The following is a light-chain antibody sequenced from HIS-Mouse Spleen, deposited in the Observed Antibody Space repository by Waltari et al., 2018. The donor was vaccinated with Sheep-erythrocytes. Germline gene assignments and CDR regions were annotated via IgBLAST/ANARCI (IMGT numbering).Light chain of an antibody. CDR2: SNH. V-gene: IGLV1-44*01. CDR3: AAWDDSLNGPV. Sequence: QSVLTQPPSASGTPGQRVTISCSGSTSNSGINTVNWYQLLPGTAPKLLIYSNHQRPSGVPDRFSGSTSRTSASLAISGLQSEDEADYYCAAWDDSLNGPVFGGGTKLTVL. CDR1: TSNSGINT. J-gene: IGLJ3*02.